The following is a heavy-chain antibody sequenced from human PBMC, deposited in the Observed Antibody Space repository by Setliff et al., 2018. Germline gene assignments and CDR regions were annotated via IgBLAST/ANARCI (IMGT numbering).Heavy chain of an antibody. CDR3: AKDEGSGYSSSWEDYYGMDV. Sequence: AGGSLRLSCAASGFTFSSYAMSWVRQAPGKGLEWVSAISGSGGSTYYADSVKGRFTISRDNSKNTLYLQMNSLRAEDTAVYYCAKDEGSGYSSSWEDYYGMDVWGQGTTVTVSS. J-gene: IGHJ6*02. CDR2: ISGSGGST. CDR1: GFTFSSYA. V-gene: IGHV3-23*01. D-gene: IGHD6-13*01.